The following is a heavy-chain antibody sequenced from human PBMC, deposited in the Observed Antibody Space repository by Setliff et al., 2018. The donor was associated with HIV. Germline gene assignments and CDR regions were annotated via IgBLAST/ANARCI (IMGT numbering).Heavy chain of an antibody. CDR3: ARQGLVLVPASIDWRLPPSPIDY. CDR2: IYSNGST. D-gene: IGHD2-2*01. V-gene: IGHV4-39*01. Sequence: SETLSLTCTVSGGSISSRSYYWSWLRQPAGKGLEWIGRIYSNGSTYYNPSLKSRITISVDTSKNQLSLRLSSVTAADTAVYYCARQGLVLVPASIDWRLPPSPIDYWGQGALVTVSS. J-gene: IGHJ4*02. CDR1: GGSISSRSYY.